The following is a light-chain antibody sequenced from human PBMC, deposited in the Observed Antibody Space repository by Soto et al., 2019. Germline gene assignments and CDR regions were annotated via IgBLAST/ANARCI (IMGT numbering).Light chain of an antibody. J-gene: IGKJ4*01. CDR2: DAS. CDR3: QQRSNWPPGLT. Sequence: DIVLTQSPATLSLSPGERATLSCRASQSVSSYLAWYQQKPGQAPRLLIYDASTRATGIPARFSGSGSGTDFTLTICSLEPEDFAVYYCQQRSNWPPGLTFGGGTKVDIK. V-gene: IGKV3-11*01. CDR1: QSVSSY.